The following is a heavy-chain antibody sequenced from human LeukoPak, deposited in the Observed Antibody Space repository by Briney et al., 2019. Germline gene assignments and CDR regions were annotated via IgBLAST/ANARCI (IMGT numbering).Heavy chain of an antibody. CDR1: GGSFSGYY. V-gene: IGHV4-34*01. D-gene: IGHD3-10*01. Sequence: KPSETLSLTCAVYGGSFSGYYWSWIRQPPGKGLEWIGEINHSGSTNYNPSLKSRVTISVDTSKNQFSLKVTSVTAADTAVYFCASYMIRGPYHFDFWGQGTLVSVSS. J-gene: IGHJ4*02. CDR3: ASYMIRGPYHFDF. CDR2: INHSGST.